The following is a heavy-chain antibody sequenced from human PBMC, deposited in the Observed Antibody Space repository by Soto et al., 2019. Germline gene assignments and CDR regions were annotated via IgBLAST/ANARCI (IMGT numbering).Heavy chain of an antibody. CDR2: INAGNGNT. Sequence: GASVKVSCKASGYTFTSYAMHWVRQAPGQRLEWMGWINAGNGNTKYSQKFQGRVTITRDTSASTAYMELSSLRSEDTAVYYCARGIGNYDFWSGYYTVYWGQGTLVTV. CDR1: GYTFTSYA. D-gene: IGHD3-3*01. J-gene: IGHJ4*02. CDR3: ARGIGNYDFWSGYYTVY. V-gene: IGHV1-3*01.